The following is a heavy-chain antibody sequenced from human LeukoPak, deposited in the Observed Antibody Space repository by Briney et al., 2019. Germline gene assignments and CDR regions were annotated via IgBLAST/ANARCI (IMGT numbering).Heavy chain of an antibody. CDR2: ISGDGGST. J-gene: IGHJ4*02. Sequence: GGSLRLSCAASGFTFDDYAMHWVRQAPGKGLEWVSLISGDGGSTYYADSVKGRFTISRDNSKNSLYLRMNSLRTEDTALYYCAKASGYSSSWYSSAPYYFDYWGQGTLVTVSS. D-gene: IGHD6-13*01. CDR3: AKASGYSSSWYSSAPYYFDY. V-gene: IGHV3-43*02. CDR1: GFTFDDYA.